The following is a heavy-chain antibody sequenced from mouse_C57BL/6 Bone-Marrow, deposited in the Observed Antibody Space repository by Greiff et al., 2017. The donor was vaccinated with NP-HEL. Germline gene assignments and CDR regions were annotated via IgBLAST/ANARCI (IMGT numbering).Heavy chain of an antibody. Sequence: QVQLQQPGAELVKPGASVKLSCKASGYTFTSYWMHWVKQRPGQGLEWIGMIHPNSGSTNYNEKFKSKATLTVDKSSSTAYMQLSSLTSEDSAVYYCASHYGSSSLAYWGQGTLVTVSA. D-gene: IGHD1-1*01. V-gene: IGHV1-64*01. CDR1: GYTFTSYW. CDR2: IHPNSGST. J-gene: IGHJ3*01. CDR3: ASHYGSSSLAY.